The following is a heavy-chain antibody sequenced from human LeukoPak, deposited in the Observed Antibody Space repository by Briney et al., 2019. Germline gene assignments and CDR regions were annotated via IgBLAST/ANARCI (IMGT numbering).Heavy chain of an antibody. Sequence: PGRSLRLSCAASGFTFSSYGMHWVRQAPGKGLEWVAVISYDGSNKYYADSVKGRFTISRDNSKNTLHLQMNSLRAEDTAVYYCAKADYGDYLSFDYWGQGTLVTVSS. CDR1: GFTFSSYG. V-gene: IGHV3-30*18. J-gene: IGHJ4*02. D-gene: IGHD4-17*01. CDR2: ISYDGSNK. CDR3: AKADYGDYLSFDY.